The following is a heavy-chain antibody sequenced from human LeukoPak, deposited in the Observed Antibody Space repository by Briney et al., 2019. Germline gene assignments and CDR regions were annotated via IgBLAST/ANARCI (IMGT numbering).Heavy chain of an antibody. Sequence: RTGGSLRLSCAASGFTFSSYAMHWVRQAPGKGLEWVSAISGSGGSTYYADSVKGRFTISRDNSKNTLYLQMNSLRAEDTAVYYCAKVRGRTGARHYDFWSGYQMGEGYNWFDPWGQGTLVTVSS. V-gene: IGHV3-23*01. CDR1: GFTFSSYA. CDR2: ISGSGGST. J-gene: IGHJ5*02. CDR3: AKVRGRTGARHYDFWSGYQMGEGYNWFDP. D-gene: IGHD3-3*01.